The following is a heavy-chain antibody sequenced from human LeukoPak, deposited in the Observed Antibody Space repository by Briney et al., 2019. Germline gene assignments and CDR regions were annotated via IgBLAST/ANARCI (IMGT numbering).Heavy chain of an antibody. V-gene: IGHV3-30*18. CDR1: GFTFSSYG. D-gene: IGHD3-10*01. CDR3: AKELPLWFGELFYDAFDI. CDR2: ISYDGSNK. Sequence: GGSLRLSCAASGFTFSSYGMHWVRQAPGKGLEWVAVISYDGSNKYYADSVKGRFTISRDNSKNTLYLQMNSLRAEDTAVYYCAKELPLWFGELFYDAFDIWGQGTMVTVSS. J-gene: IGHJ3*02.